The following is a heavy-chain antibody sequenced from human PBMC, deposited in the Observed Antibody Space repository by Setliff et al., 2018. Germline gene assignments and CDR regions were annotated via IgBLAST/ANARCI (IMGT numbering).Heavy chain of an antibody. CDR1: GGSFSGYY. Sequence: SETLSLTCAVYGGSFSGYYWSWTRQPPGTGLEWIGEINHSGSTNYNPSLKSRVTISVDTSKNQFSLKLSSVTAADTAVYYCSSRRMTVLGVSNFDYWGQGKLVTVSS. CDR3: SSRRMTVLGVSNFDY. D-gene: IGHD3-3*01. V-gene: IGHV4-34*01. J-gene: IGHJ4*02. CDR2: INHSGST.